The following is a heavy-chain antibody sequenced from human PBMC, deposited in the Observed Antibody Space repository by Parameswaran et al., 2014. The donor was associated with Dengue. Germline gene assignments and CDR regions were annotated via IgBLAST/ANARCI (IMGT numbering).Heavy chain of an antibody. J-gene: IGHJ3*02. D-gene: IGHD6-19*01. CDR2: ISSSSSYT. V-gene: IGHV3-11*05. Sequence: VRQAPGKGLEWVSYISSSSSYTNYADSVKGRFTISRDNAKNSLYLQMNSLRAEDTAVYYCARDGDSGGRNRGPRAFDIWGQGTMVTVSS. CDR3: ARDGDSGGRNRGPRAFDI.